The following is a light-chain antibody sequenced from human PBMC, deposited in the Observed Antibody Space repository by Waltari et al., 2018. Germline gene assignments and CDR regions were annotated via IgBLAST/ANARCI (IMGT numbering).Light chain of an antibody. CDR3: QQRSNWPYT. J-gene: IGKJ2*01. CDR2: DAT. CDR1: QSVSSY. Sequence: EIVLTQSPATLSLSPGERATLSCRVSQSVSSYLAWYQQKPGQAPRVLIYDATNRATGIPARFSGSGSGTDFTLTISSLEPEDFAVYYCQQRSNWPYTFGQGTKLEIK. V-gene: IGKV3-11*01.